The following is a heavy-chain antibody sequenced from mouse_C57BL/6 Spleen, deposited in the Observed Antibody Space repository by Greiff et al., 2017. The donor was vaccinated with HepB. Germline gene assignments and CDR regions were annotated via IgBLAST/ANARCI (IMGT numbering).Heavy chain of an antibody. CDR1: GYTFTSYW. Sequence: VQLQQPGAELVRPGSSVKLSCKASGYTFTSYWMHWVKQRPIQGLEWIGNIDPSDSETHYNQKFKDKATLTVDKSSSTAYMQLSSLTSEDSAVYYCARSGIDGYPFAYWGQGTLVTVSA. CDR2: IDPSDSET. J-gene: IGHJ3*01. D-gene: IGHD2-3*01. V-gene: IGHV1-52*01. CDR3: ARSGIDGYPFAY.